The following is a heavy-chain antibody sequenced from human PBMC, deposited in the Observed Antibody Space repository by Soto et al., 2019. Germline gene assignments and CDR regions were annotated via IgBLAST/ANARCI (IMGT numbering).Heavy chain of an antibody. CDR2: ISSSGSTI. D-gene: IGHD2-2*01. CDR1: GFTFSSYE. Sequence: EVQLVESGGGLVQPGRSLRLSCAASGFTFSSYEMNWVRQAPGKGLEWVSYISSSGSTIYYADSVKGRFTISRDNAKNSLYLQMNSLRAEDTAVYYCARVGPQPGGWFDPWGQGTLVTVSS. CDR3: ARVGPQPGGWFDP. V-gene: IGHV3-48*03. J-gene: IGHJ5*02.